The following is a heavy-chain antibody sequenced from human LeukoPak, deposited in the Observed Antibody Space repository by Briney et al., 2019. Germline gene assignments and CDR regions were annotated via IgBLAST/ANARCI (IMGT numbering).Heavy chain of an antibody. D-gene: IGHD1-26*01. V-gene: IGHV3-23*01. CDR3: AKVGIVGATTSAYFEY. CDR1: GFTFSSYG. CDR2: ITGSGDNT. J-gene: IGHJ4*02. Sequence: GGSLRLSCAASGFTFSSYGMSWVRQAPGKGLEWVSGITGSGDNTYYADSVKGRFTISRDNSKNTLYLQMNSLRPEDTAAYYCAKVGIVGATTSAYFEYWGQGTLVTVSS.